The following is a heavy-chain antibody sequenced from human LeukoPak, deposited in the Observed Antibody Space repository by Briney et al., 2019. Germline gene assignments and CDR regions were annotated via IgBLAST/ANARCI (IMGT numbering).Heavy chain of an antibody. CDR2: IKRNTDTGTP. Sequence: GGSLRLSCAASGLDFRNAWMSWVRQAPGKGLEWVAHIKRNTDTGTPNYGAPVDGRFTVARDDSKNTLYLQMNSLKIEDTAVYYCTTGDRGWQDYWGQGTLVTVSS. J-gene: IGHJ4*02. CDR1: GLDFRNAW. V-gene: IGHV3-15*01. CDR3: TTGDRGWQDY. D-gene: IGHD6-19*01.